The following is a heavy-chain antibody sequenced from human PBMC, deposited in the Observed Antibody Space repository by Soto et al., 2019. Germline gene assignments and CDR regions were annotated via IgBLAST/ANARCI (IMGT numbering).Heavy chain of an antibody. CDR3: AKEYCSGGSCYQYYYYYYMDV. CDR1: GFTFSSYW. Sequence: PGESLKISCAASGFTFSSYWMHWVRQAPGKGLEWVSAISGSGGSTYYADSVKGRFTISRDNSKNTLYLQMNSLRAEDTAVYYCAKEYCSGGSCYQYYYYYYMDVWGKGTTVTVSS. J-gene: IGHJ6*03. D-gene: IGHD2-15*01. CDR2: ISGSGGST. V-gene: IGHV3-23*01.